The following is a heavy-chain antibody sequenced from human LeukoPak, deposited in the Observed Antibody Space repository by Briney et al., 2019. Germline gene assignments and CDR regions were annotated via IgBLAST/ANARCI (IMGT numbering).Heavy chain of an antibody. CDR1: GGSFSGYY. J-gene: IGHJ4*02. CDR3: ARVGGSHIDY. Sequence: KPSETLSLTCAVYGGSFSGYYWSWIRQPPGKGLEWIGEINHSGSTNYNPSLKSRVTISVDTSKNQFSLKLSSVTAADTAVYYCARVGGSHIDYWGQGTLVTVSS. D-gene: IGHD3-16*01. CDR2: INHSGST. V-gene: IGHV4-34*01.